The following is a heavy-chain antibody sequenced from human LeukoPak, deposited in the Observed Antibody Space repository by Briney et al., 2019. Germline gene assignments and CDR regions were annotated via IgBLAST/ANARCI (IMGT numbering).Heavy chain of an antibody. J-gene: IGHJ4*02. CDR1: GGTFSIYA. CDR2: IIPIFGTA. Sequence: SVKVSCKASGGTFSIYAISWVRQAPGQGLEWMGGIIPIFGTANYAQKFQGRATTTKDESTSTAYMELSSLRSEDTAVYYCARKAGPRSGIFDYWGQGPLVTVSS. CDR3: ARKAGPRSGIFDY. D-gene: IGHD1-14*01. V-gene: IGHV1-69*05.